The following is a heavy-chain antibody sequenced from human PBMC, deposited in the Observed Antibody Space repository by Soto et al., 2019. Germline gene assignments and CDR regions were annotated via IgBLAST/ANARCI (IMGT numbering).Heavy chain of an antibody. V-gene: IGHV3-30-3*01. Sequence: QVQLVGSGGGVVQPGRSLRLSCTASGFTFSSYALHWVRQAPGTGLEGVAVMSYDGNKRYYADSVKGRFTIFRDISKNTLDLQMNSLRGEDTAGYYCARDGSYYGSSPLPFVDYYGLDVWGQGTKVTVS. CDR3: ARDGSYYGSSPLPFVDYYGLDV. J-gene: IGHJ6*02. D-gene: IGHD3-22*01. CDR1: GFTFSSYA. CDR2: MSYDGNKR.